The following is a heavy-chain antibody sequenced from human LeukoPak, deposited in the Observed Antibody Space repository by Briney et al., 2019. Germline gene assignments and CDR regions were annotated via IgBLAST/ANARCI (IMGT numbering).Heavy chain of an antibody. J-gene: IGHJ3*02. CDR2: IYTSGST. Sequence: SETLSLTCTVSGGSISSYYWSWIRQPAGKGLEWIGRIYTSGSTNYNPSLKSRVTMSVDTSKNQFSLKLSSVTAADTAVYYCAKEACSSGTCDAFDIWGQGTMVTVSS. CDR3: AKEACSSGTCDAFDI. V-gene: IGHV4-4*07. CDR1: GGSISSYY. D-gene: IGHD2-15*01.